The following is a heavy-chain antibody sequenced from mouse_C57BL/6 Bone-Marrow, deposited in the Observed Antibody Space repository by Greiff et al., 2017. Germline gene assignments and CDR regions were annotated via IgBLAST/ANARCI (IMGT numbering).Heavy chain of an antibody. CDR2: IDPNSGGT. D-gene: IGHD1-1*01. CDR3: AREVTTVVARAYAMDY. Sequence: QVQLQQSGAELVKPGASVKLSCKASGYTFTSYWMHWVKQRPGRGLEWIGRIDPNSGGTKYNEKFKSKATLTVDKPSSTAYMQLSSLTSEDSAVYYCAREVTTVVARAYAMDYWGQGTSVTVSS. J-gene: IGHJ4*01. CDR1: GYTFTSYW. V-gene: IGHV1-72*01.